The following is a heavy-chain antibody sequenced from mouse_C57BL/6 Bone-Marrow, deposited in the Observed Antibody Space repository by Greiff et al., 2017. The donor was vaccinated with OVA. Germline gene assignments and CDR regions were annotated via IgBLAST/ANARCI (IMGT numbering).Heavy chain of an antibody. CDR1: GFNIKDDY. J-gene: IGHJ3*01. CDR2: IDPENGDT. D-gene: IGHD2-4*01. V-gene: IGHV14-4*01. Sequence: EVKLQESGAELVRPGASVKLSCTASGFNIKDDYMHWVKQRPEQGLEWIGWIDPENGDTEYASKFQGKATITADTSSNTAYLQLSSLTSEDTAVYYCTTGYYDYDPFAYWGQGTLVTVSA. CDR3: TTGYYDYDPFAY.